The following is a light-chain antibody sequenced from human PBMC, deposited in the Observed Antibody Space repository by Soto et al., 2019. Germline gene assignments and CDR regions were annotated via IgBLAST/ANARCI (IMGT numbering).Light chain of an antibody. Sequence: QSVLTQPASVSGSPGQSIAISCTGTSSDVGSYHRVSWYQQHPGKAPTLMIYEVDKRPSGVSDRFSGSKSGNTASLTISGLQAEDEADYYCCSSVGGPIWVFGGGTKLTVL. CDR1: SSDVGSYHR. CDR3: CSSVGGPIWV. V-gene: IGLV2-23*02. CDR2: EVD. J-gene: IGLJ3*02.